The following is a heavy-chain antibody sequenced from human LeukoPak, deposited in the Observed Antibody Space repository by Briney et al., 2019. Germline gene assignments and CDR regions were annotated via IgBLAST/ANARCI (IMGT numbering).Heavy chain of an antibody. CDR3: ARGGIEDRFDP. CDR2: ISSSGSTI. J-gene: IGHJ5*02. CDR1: GFTFSSYE. V-gene: IGHV3-48*03. D-gene: IGHD6-13*01. Sequence: QPGGSLRLSCAASGFTFSSYEMNWVRQAPGKGLEWVSYISSSGSTIYYADSVKGRFTISRDNAKNSLYLQMNSLRAEDTAVYYCARGGIEDRFDPWGQGTLVTVSS.